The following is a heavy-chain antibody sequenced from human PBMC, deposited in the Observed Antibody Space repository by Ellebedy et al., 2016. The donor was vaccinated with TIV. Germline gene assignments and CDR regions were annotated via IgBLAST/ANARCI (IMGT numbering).Heavy chain of an antibody. J-gene: IGHJ4*02. V-gene: IGHV3-23*01. Sequence: GESLKISCAVSGFTFSSYAMNWVRQAPGKGLEWVSSIGSGGGSPHYADSVKGRFTISTDDSRTTLFLQMNSLRADDTAVYYCPQDQQGYPFAWGQGTLVTVSS. CDR2: IGSGGGSP. CDR1: GFTFSSYA. D-gene: IGHD1-1*01. CDR3: PQDQQGYPFA.